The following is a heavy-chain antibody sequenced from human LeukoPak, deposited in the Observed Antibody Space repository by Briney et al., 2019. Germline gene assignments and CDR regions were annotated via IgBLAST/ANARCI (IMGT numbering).Heavy chain of an antibody. V-gene: IGHV3-21*01. CDR3: AIYTT. CDR2: ISSSSSYI. J-gene: IGHJ4*02. Sequence: GGSLRLSCAASGFTFSSYSMNWVRQAPGKGLEWVSSISSSSSYIDYADSVKGRFTISRDNAKNSLYLQMNSLRAEDTAVYYCAIYTTWGQGTLVTVSS. CDR1: GFTFSSYS. D-gene: IGHD3-16*01.